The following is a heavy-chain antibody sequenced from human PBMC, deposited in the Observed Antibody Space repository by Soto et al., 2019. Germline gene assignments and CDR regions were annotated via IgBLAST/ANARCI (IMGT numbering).Heavy chain of an antibody. Sequence: EVQLLESGGGLVQPGGSLRLSCAASGFTFSSYSMSWVRQAPGKGLEWVSGFRSGGDDETTYYADAVRGRFTISRDNSKNTLFLQMNSLRAEDTAVYYCARLLATGTPWDYYGMDVWGQGTTVTVSS. CDR1: GFTFSSYS. V-gene: IGHV3-23*01. CDR3: ARLLATGTPWDYYGMDV. D-gene: IGHD1-1*01. CDR2: FRSGGDDETT. J-gene: IGHJ6*02.